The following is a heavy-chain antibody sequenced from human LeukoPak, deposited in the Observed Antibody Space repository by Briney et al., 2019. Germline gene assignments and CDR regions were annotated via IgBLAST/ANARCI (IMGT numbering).Heavy chain of an antibody. CDR2: ISWNSGSI. CDR1: GFTFDDYA. Sequence: GGSLRPSCAASGFTFDDYAMHWVRQAPGKGLEWVSGISWNSGSIGYADSVKGRFTISRDNAKNSLYLQMNSLRAEDTALYYCARLVNTFYYFDYWGQGTLVTVSS. CDR3: ARLVNTFYYFDY. J-gene: IGHJ4*02. V-gene: IGHV3-9*01. D-gene: IGHD6-19*01.